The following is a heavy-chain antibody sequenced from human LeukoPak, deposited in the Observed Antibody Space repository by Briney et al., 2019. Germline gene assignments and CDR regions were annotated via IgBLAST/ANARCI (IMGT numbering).Heavy chain of an antibody. V-gene: IGHV3-23*01. CDR3: AKSTMVRGVIQNLDY. D-gene: IGHD3-10*01. CDR1: GFTFSSYA. CDR2: ISGSGGST. J-gene: IGHJ4*02. Sequence: GGSLRLSCAASGFTFSSYAMSWVRQAPGKGLEWVSAISGSGGSTYYADSVKGRFTISRDNSKNTLYLQMNSLRAEDTAVYYCAKSTMVRGVIQNLDYWGQGTLVTVSS.